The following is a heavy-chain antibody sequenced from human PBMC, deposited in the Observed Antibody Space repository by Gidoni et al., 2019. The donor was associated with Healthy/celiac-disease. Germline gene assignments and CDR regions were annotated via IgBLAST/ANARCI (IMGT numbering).Heavy chain of an antibody. CDR1: GGSFSGYY. Sequence: QVQLQQWGAGLLKPSETLSLTCAVYGGSFSGYYWSWIRQPPGKGLEWIGEINHSGSTNYNPSLKSRVTISVDTSKNQFSLKLSSVTAADTAVYYCARGRGYGRGAYYYYGMDVWGQGTTVTVSS. D-gene: IGHD2-15*01. J-gene: IGHJ6*02. CDR3: ARGRGYGRGAYYYYGMDV. CDR2: INHSGST. V-gene: IGHV4-34*01.